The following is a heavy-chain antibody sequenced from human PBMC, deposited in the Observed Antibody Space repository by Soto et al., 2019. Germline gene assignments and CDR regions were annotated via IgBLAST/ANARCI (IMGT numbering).Heavy chain of an antibody. D-gene: IGHD2-15*01. CDR3: ARVRVGAATRYRGY. Sequence: EVQVVESGGGLVQPGGSLRLSCAASGFTFSDHYMDWVRQAAGKGLEWVGRIKNKANSYNTEYAASVKGRFTISRDDSTNSLDRQMNSLKTEDTAVYYCARVRVGAATRYRGYWGQGSLVTVSS. J-gene: IGHJ4*02. CDR2: IKNKANSYNT. V-gene: IGHV3-72*01. CDR1: GFTFSDHY.